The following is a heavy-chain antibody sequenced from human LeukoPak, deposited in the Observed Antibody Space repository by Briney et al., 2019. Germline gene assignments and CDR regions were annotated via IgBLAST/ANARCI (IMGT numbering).Heavy chain of an antibody. CDR2: ISSSSSHI. Sequence: GGSLRLSCAASGFTFSGYSMSWVRQAPGKGLEWVSLISSSSSHIYYADSVKGRFTISRDNAKNSLFMQMNSLRAEDTAVYYCGIRDTSDYYVFWGQGTLVTVSS. CDR3: GIRDTSDYYVF. J-gene: IGHJ4*02. V-gene: IGHV3-21*01. D-gene: IGHD3-22*01. CDR1: GFTFSGYS.